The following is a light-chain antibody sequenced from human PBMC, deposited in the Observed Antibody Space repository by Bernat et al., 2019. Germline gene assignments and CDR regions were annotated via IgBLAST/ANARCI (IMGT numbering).Light chain of an antibody. CDR2: DAS. Sequence: DIQMTQFPSSLSTTVGDRVTITCQASQDISNYLNWYQQKPGKAPKLLIYDASNLETGVPSRFSGGGSGTDFTFTISSLQPEDIATYYCQQYDNLPLTFGGGTKVEIK. CDR3: QQYDNLPLT. J-gene: IGKJ4*01. V-gene: IGKV1-33*01. CDR1: QDISNY.